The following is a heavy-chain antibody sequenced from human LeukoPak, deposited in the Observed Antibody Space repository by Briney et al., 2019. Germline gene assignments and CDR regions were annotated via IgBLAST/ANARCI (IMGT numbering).Heavy chain of an antibody. Sequence: GGSLRLSCSASGFVFSDYAMHWARQAPGKGLEYLSGISGNGVATYYVDSVQGRFTVSRGNSKTTLYLQINSLRREDTAFYYCIKDRGSSGWDFDSWGQGTLLTVSS. J-gene: IGHJ4*02. V-gene: IGHV3-64D*06. D-gene: IGHD6-19*01. CDR1: GFVFSDYA. CDR3: IKDRGSSGWDFDS. CDR2: ISGNGVAT.